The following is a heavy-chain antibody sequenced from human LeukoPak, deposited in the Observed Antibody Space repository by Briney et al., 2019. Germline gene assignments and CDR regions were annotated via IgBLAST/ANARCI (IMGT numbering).Heavy chain of an antibody. V-gene: IGHV3-30*18. CDR1: GFIFSNYG. D-gene: IGHD2-2*01. J-gene: IGHJ4*02. Sequence: PGKSLRLSCAASGFIFSNYGMHWVRQAPGKGLEWVAVVSYDGSNKYYADSVKGRFTISRDNSKNTLYLQMNSLRAEDTAVYYCAKGVIVVVPAAISYWGQGTLVTVSS. CDR2: VSYDGSNK. CDR3: AKGVIVVVPAAISY.